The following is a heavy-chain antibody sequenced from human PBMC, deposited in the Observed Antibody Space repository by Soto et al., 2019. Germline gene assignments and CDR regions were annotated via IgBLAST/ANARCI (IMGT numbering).Heavy chain of an antibody. D-gene: IGHD3-16*02. Sequence: PSETLSLTCTVSGGSISSYYWSWIRRPPGKGLEWIGYIYYSGSTNYNPSLKSRVTISVDTSKNQFSLKLSSVTAADTAVYYCARDYRASYPAYYYYGMDVWGQGTMVTVSS. J-gene: IGHJ6*02. CDR3: ARDYRASYPAYYYYGMDV. CDR2: IYYSGST. CDR1: GGSISSYY. V-gene: IGHV4-59*12.